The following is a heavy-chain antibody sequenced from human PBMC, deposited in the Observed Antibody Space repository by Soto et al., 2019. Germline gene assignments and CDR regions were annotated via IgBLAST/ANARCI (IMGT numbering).Heavy chain of an antibody. Sequence: GSLRLSCAASGFTFSSYAMSWVRQAPGKGLEWVANIKQDGSEKYYVDSVKGRFTISRDNAKNSLYLQMNSLRAEDTAVYYCASVPSNYVWASYYYYMDVWGKGTTVTVSS. CDR2: IKQDGSEK. CDR3: ASVPSNYVWASYYYYMDV. D-gene: IGHD4-4*01. CDR1: GFTFSSYA. V-gene: IGHV3-7*01. J-gene: IGHJ6*03.